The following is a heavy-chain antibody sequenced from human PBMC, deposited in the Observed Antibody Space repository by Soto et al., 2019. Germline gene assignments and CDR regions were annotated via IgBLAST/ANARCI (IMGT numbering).Heavy chain of an antibody. D-gene: IGHD1-1*01. V-gene: IGHV3-23*01. CDR1: GFPFSSYA. CDR2: IRGSGGIT. Sequence: EVQLLVSGGGLVQPGGSLRLSCAASGFPFSSYAMSWVRQAPGKGLEWVSGIRGSGGITYYADSVKGRFTISRDNSKNTLYLQMNSLRADDTAVYFCAKSLSASPNSFFDSWGQGTLVTVSS. J-gene: IGHJ4*02. CDR3: AKSLSASPNSFFDS.